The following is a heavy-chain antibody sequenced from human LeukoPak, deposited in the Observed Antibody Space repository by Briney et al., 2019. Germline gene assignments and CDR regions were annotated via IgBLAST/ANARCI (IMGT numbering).Heavy chain of an antibody. V-gene: IGHV3-21*01. CDR1: GFTFSSYS. CDR3: ARDYDGDYGLDY. D-gene: IGHD4-17*01. Sequence: NPGGSLRLSCAASGFTFSSYSMNWVRQAPGKGLEWVSSISSRSSYIYYADSVKGRFTISRDNAKNSLYLQMNSLTAEDTAVYYCARDYDGDYGLDYWGQGTLVTVSS. J-gene: IGHJ4*02. CDR2: ISSRSSYI.